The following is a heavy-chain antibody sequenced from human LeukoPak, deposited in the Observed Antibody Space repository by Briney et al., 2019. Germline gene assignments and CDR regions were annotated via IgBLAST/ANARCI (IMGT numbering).Heavy chain of an antibody. D-gene: IGHD3-3*01. V-gene: IGHV1-69*13. CDR3: ARGPVYYDFWSVPFDY. CDR1: GGTFSSYA. Sequence: ASVKVSCKASGGTFSSYAISWVRQAPGQGLEWMGGIIPIFGTANYAQKFQGRVTITADESTSTAYMELSSLRSEDTAVYYCARGPVYYDFWSVPFDYWGQGTLVTVSS. J-gene: IGHJ4*02. CDR2: IIPIFGTA.